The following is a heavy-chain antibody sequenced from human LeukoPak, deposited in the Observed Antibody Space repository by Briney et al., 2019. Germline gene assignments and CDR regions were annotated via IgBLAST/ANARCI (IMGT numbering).Heavy chain of an antibody. CDR1: GDSVSSNSAA. CDR3: ARVIWARSSGWCDFDY. CDR2: TYYRSKWYN. Sequence: SQTLSLTCAISGDSVSSNSAAWNWIRQSPSRGLEWLGRTYYRSKWYNDYAVSVKSRITINPDTSKNQFSLQLNSVTPEDTAVYYCARVIWARSSGWCDFDYWGQGTLVTVSS. V-gene: IGHV6-1*01. J-gene: IGHJ4*02. D-gene: IGHD6-19*01.